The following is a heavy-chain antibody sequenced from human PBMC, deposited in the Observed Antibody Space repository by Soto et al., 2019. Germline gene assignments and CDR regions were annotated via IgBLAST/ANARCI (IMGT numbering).Heavy chain of an antibody. CDR3: AINAREGYSYGHWFDP. CDR2: IIPIFGTA. Sequence: QVQLVQSGAEVKKPGSSVKVSCKAYGGTFRNYAISWVRQAPGQGLEWMGVIIPIFGTANYAQKFQGRVTMTADESTSTAYMELSSLRSEDTAGYYCAINAREGYSYGHWFDPWGQGTLVTVSS. J-gene: IGHJ5*02. D-gene: IGHD5-18*01. CDR1: GGTFRNYA. V-gene: IGHV1-69*12.